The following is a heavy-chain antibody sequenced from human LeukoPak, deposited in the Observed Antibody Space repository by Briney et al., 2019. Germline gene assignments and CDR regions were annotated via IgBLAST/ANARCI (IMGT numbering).Heavy chain of an antibody. V-gene: IGHV3-23*01. D-gene: IGHD3-10*01. CDR1: GFTFSTYG. CDR3: AKDLRYYYGPGSPFDY. CDR2: ISGAGGST. Sequence: GGSLRLSCAASGFTFSTYGMSWVRQAPGKGLEWVSHISGAGGSTYYADSVKGRFTISRDNSKNTLYLQMNSLRAEDTAVYYCAKDLRYYYGPGSPFDYWGQGTLVTVSS. J-gene: IGHJ4*02.